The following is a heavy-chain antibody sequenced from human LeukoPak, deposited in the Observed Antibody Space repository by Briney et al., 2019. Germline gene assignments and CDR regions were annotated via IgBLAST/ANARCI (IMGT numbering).Heavy chain of an antibody. Sequence: SETLSLTCAVSGGSFSGYYWSWIRQPPGKGLEWIGEINHSGSTNYNPSLKSRVTISVDTSKNQYSLKLSSVTAADTAVYYCARAQHSVVVTATNWFDPWGQGTLVTVSS. CDR2: INHSGST. J-gene: IGHJ5*02. V-gene: IGHV4-34*01. D-gene: IGHD2-21*02. CDR1: GGSFSGYY. CDR3: ARAQHSVVVTATNWFDP.